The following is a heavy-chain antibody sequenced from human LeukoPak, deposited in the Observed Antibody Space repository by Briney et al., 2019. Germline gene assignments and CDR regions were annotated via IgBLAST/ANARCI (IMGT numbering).Heavy chain of an antibody. CDR1: GFSFSSYA. CDR2: ISGSGGST. CDR3: AKNDYGSVVAY. J-gene: IGHJ4*02. V-gene: IGHV3-23*01. D-gene: IGHD3-10*01. Sequence: GGSLRLSCAASGFSFSSYAMSWVRQAPGKGLEWVSAISGSGGSTYYADSVKGRFTISRDNSKNTLYLQMNSLRAEDTAVYYCAKNDYGSVVAYWGQGTLVTVSS.